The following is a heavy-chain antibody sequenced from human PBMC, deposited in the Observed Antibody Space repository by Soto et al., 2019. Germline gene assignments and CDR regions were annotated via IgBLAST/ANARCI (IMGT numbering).Heavy chain of an antibody. D-gene: IGHD3-22*01. Sequence: EVQLLESGGGLVQPGGSLRLSCAAYGFTFSSYAMSWVRQAPGKGLEWVSAISGSGGSTYYADSVKGRFTISRDNSKNTLYLQMNSLRAEDTAVYYCAKDNYYYTSAFDIWGQGTMVTVSS. CDR1: GFTFSSYA. J-gene: IGHJ3*02. CDR2: ISGSGGST. CDR3: AKDNYYYTSAFDI. V-gene: IGHV3-23*01.